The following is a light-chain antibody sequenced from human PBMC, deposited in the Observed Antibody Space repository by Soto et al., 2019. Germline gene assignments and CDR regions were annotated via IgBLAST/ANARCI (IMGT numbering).Light chain of an antibody. V-gene: IGLV2-14*01. CDR1: SSDVGAYNY. J-gene: IGLJ2*01. CDR3: SSFTSSSTQV. CDR2: DVS. Sequence: QSALTQPASVSGSPGQSITISCTGTSSDVGAYNYVSWFQQYPGKAPQLMIYDVSSRPSAVSDRFSGSKSGNTASLTISGLQAEDEDDYYCSSFTSSSTQVFGGGTQLTVL.